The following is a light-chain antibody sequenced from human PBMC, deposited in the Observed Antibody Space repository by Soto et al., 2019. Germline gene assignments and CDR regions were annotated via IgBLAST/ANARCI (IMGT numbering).Light chain of an antibody. J-gene: IGKJ1*01. CDR1: QSVGTY. CDR3: QQYNDWPRT. Sequence: EIVMTQSPATLSVSPGERATLSCRASQSVGTYLACYQQKPGQAPRLLIYGASTRAAGMSPRFSGGGSGTEFPLTISRLQSEDFEVYYCQQYNDWPRTFGQGTKVGIK. V-gene: IGKV3-15*01. CDR2: GAS.